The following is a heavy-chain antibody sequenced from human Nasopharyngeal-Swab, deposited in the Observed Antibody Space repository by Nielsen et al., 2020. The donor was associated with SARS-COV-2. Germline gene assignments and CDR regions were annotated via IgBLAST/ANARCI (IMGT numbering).Heavy chain of an antibody. V-gene: IGHV3-21*01. CDR2: ISSSSSYI. Sequence: VRQAPGKGLEWVSSISSSSSYIYYADSVKGRFTISRDNAKNSLYLQMNILRAEDTAVYYCARDNHCSSTSCYLWFSAYYYYMDVWGKGTTVTVSS. CDR3: ARDNHCSSTSCYLWFSAYYYYMDV. J-gene: IGHJ6*03. D-gene: IGHD2-2*01.